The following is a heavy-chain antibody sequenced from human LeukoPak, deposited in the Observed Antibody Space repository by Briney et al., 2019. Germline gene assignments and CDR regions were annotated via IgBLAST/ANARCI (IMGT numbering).Heavy chain of an antibody. V-gene: IGHV4-59*01. CDR3: AREHSYDYVWGSYRINAFDI. CDR2: IYYSGST. CDR1: GGSISSYY. D-gene: IGHD3-16*02. Sequence: PSETLSLTCTVSGGSISSYYWSWIRQPPGKGLEWIGYIYYSGSTNYNPSLKSRVTISVDTSKNQFSLKLSSVTAADTAVYYCAREHSYDYVWGSYRINAFDIWGQGTMVTVSS. J-gene: IGHJ3*02.